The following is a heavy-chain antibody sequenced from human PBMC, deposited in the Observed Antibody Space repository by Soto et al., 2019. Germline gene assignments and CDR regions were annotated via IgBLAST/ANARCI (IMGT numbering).Heavy chain of an antibody. CDR2: VHYSGGT. Sequence: QLQESGPGLVKPSETLSLTCTVSGGSINSNNYFWGWIRQPPGKGLEYVGSVHYSGGTYYKPALKSRVTVSLDTSKNQISLRLKSVSAADTAVYYCASIVVCATGHTDFDHWGQGTLVTVSS. V-gene: IGHV4-39*01. D-gene: IGHD1-1*01. CDR3: ASIVVCATGHTDFDH. J-gene: IGHJ4*02. CDR1: GGSINSNNYF.